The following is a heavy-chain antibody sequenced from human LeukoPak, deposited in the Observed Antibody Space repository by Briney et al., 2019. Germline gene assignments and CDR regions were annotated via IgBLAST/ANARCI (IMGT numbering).Heavy chain of an antibody. CDR2: IRYDGSNK. V-gene: IGHV3-30*02. CDR3: ANWGNYYDSSGLDY. CDR1: GFTFSSYG. D-gene: IGHD3-22*01. J-gene: IGHJ4*02. Sequence: GGSLRLSCAASGFTFSSYGMHWVRQAPGKGLEWVAFIRYDGSNKYYADSVRGRFTISRDNSKNTLYLQMNSRRAEDTAVYYCANWGNYYDSSGLDYWGQGTLVTVSP.